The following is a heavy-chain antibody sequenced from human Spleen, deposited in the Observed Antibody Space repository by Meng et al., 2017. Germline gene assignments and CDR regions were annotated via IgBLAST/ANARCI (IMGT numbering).Heavy chain of an antibody. V-gene: IGHV1-46*01. Sequence: QVRLVTSGAEVKKPGASVKLTCKASGYSFTSFHVHWVRQAPGQGLEWMGIINPESGSTTYAQKFQGRVTVTRDTSTSTVYMELRRLRFDDTAVYYCARDRWGVNDYWGQGTLVTVSS. CDR1: GYSFTSFH. CDR2: INPESGST. CDR3: ARDRWGVNDY. D-gene: IGHD3-16*01. J-gene: IGHJ4*02.